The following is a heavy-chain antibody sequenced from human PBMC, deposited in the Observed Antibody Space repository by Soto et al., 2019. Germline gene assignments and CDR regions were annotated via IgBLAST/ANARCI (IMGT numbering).Heavy chain of an antibody. Sequence: GGSLRLSCAASGFTFSSYAMHWVRQAPGKGLEWVAVISYDGGNKYYADSVKGRFTISRGNSKNTLYLQMDSLRAEDTAVYYCARGGLRRIAILDYWGQGTLVTVSS. J-gene: IGHJ4*02. V-gene: IGHV3-30-3*01. CDR1: GFTFSSYA. D-gene: IGHD6-13*01. CDR3: ARGGLRRIAILDY. CDR2: ISYDGGNK.